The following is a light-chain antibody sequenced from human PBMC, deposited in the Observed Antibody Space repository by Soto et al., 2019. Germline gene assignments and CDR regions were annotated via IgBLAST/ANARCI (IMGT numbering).Light chain of an antibody. V-gene: IGLV2-14*01. CDR2: EVS. Sequence: QSALTQPASVSGSPEQSITISCTGTSSDVGGYNYVSWYQQHPGKAPKLMIYEVSDRPSGVSNRFSGSKSGNTASLTISGLQAEDEADYYCSSYTISNTLIFGGGTKLTVL. J-gene: IGLJ2*01. CDR3: SSYTISNTLI. CDR1: SSDVGGYNY.